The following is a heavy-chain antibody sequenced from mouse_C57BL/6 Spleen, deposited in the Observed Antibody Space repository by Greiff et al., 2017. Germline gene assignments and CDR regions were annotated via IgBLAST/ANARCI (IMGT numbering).Heavy chain of an antibody. V-gene: IGHV1-55*01. CDR2: IYPGSGST. CDR3: ARHDYGSSSAWFAY. CDR1: GYTFTSYW. D-gene: IGHD1-1*01. Sequence: QVQLQQPGAELVKPGASVKMSCKASGYTFTSYWITWVTQRPGQGLEWIGDIYPGSGSTNYTEKFKSKATLTVDTSSSTAYMQLSSLTSEDSAVYYCARHDYGSSSAWFAYWGQGTLVTVSA. J-gene: IGHJ3*01.